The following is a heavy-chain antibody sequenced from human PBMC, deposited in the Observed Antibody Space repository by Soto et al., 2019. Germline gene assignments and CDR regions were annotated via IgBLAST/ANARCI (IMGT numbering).Heavy chain of an antibody. V-gene: IGHV1-45*02. Sequence: SVKVSCEASGYTFTYRYLHWVRQAPGQALEWMGWITPFNGNTNYAQKFQDRVTITTDSSMSTAYMELRSLRSDDTAVYYCARDPGDERYSYGPPTFDYWGQGTLVTVAS. CDR3: ARDPGDERYSYGPPTFDY. D-gene: IGHD5-18*01. J-gene: IGHJ4*02. CDR1: GYTFTYRY. CDR2: ITPFNGNT.